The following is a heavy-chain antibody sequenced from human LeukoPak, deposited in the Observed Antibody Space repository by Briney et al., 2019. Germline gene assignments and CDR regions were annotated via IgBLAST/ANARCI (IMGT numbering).Heavy chain of an antibody. Sequence: TGGSLRLSCAASGFTFSSYGMHWVRQAPGKGLEWVAVISYDGSNKYYADSVKGRFTISRDNSKNTLYLQMNRLRAEETAVYYCAKESSYYDFWSGYPDVWGQGTTVTVSS. D-gene: IGHD3-3*01. CDR1: GFTFSSYG. CDR3: AKESSYYDFWSGYPDV. J-gene: IGHJ6*02. V-gene: IGHV3-30*18. CDR2: ISYDGSNK.